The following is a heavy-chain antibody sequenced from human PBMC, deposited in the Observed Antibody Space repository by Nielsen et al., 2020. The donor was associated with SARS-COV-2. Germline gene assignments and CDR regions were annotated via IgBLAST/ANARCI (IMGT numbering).Heavy chain of an antibody. CDR3: ARDDVYYDILTGYHPYYYYGMDV. Sequence: GESLKISCAASGFTFSSYSMNWVRQAPGKGLEWVSYISSSSSTIYYADSVKGRFTISRDNAKNSLYLQMNSLRDEDTAVYYCARDDVYYDILTGYHPYYYYGMDVWGQGTTVTVSS. V-gene: IGHV3-48*02. J-gene: IGHJ6*02. CDR1: GFTFSSYS. D-gene: IGHD3-9*01. CDR2: ISSSSSTI.